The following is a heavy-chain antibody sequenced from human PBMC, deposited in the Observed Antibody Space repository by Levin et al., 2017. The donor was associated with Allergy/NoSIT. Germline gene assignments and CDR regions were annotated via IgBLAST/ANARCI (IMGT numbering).Heavy chain of an antibody. J-gene: IGHJ6*03. CDR2: IYPGDSDT. V-gene: IGHV5-51*01. CDR1: GYSFTSYW. D-gene: IGHD1-1*01. Sequence: AGGSLRLSCQGSGYSFTSYWIGWVRQMPGKGLEWMGIIYPGDSDTRYSPSFQGQVTISADKSISTAYLQWSSLKASDTAIYYCARRGTRDYYYYMDVWGKGTTVTVSS. CDR3: ARRGTRDYYYYMDV.